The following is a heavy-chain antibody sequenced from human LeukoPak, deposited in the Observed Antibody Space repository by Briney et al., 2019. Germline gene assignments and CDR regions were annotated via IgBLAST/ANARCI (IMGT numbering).Heavy chain of an antibody. CDR3: ARGLKKLLWFGERRAYYMDV. D-gene: IGHD3-10*01. V-gene: IGHV4-34*01. CDR1: GGSFSGYY. Sequence: PSETLSLTCAVYGGSFSGYYWSWIRQPPGKGLEWIGEINHSGSTNYNPSLKSRVTISVDTSKNQFSLKLSSVTAADTAVYYCARGLKKLLWFGERRAYYMDVWGKGTTVTVSS. CDR2: INHSGST. J-gene: IGHJ6*03.